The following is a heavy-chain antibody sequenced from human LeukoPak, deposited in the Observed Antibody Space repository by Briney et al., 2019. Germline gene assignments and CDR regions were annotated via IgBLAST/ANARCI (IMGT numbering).Heavy chain of an antibody. CDR2: INPNSGGT. V-gene: IGHV1-2*02. Sequence: SVKVSCKASGYTFTGYYMHWVRQAPGQGLEWMGWINPNSGGTNYAQKFQGRVTMTRDTSISTAYMELSRLRSDDTAVYYCARVPLKSGYYRYYFDYWGQGTLVTVPS. J-gene: IGHJ4*02. CDR1: GYTFTGYY. D-gene: IGHD3-3*01. CDR3: ARVPLKSGYYRYYFDY.